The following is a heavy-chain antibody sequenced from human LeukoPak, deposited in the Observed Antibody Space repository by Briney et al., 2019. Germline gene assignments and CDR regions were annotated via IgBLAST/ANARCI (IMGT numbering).Heavy chain of an antibody. V-gene: IGHV4-4*02. D-gene: IGHD6-19*01. Sequence: SETLFLTCAVSGGSISSSNWWSWVRQPPGKGLEWIGEIYHSGSTNYNPSLKSRVTISVDKSKNQFSLKLSSVTAADTAVYYCARGSTAVGYKIYYFDYWGQGTLVTVSS. CDR2: IYHSGST. CDR1: GGSISSSNW. J-gene: IGHJ4*02. CDR3: ARGSTAVGYKIYYFDY.